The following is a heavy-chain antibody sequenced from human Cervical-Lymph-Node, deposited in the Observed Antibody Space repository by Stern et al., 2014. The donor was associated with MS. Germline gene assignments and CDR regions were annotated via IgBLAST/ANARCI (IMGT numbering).Heavy chain of an antibody. CDR3: ARPPPRRKWDDPNYGMDV. CDR2: IYPDDSDI. V-gene: IGHV5-51*03. Sequence: VQLVQSGAEVKKPGGSLKISCKGSGYTFTNNWIAWVRQMPGKGLEWMGIIYPDDSDIRYSPSLQGQVTISADKSISTSSLQLTSLKPADSAVYYCARPPPRRKWDDPNYGMDVWGQGTTVTVS. CDR1: GYTFTNNW. J-gene: IGHJ6*02. D-gene: IGHD1-1*01.